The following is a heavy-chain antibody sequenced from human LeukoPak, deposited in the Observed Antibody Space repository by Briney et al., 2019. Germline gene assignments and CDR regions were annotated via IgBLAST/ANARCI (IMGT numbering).Heavy chain of an antibody. V-gene: IGHV1-2*02. CDR2: INPNSGGT. D-gene: IGHD2-15*01. CDR3: ARAQVYCSGGGCPYFDY. Sequence: ASVKVSCKASGYTFTGYYMHWVRHAPGQGLEWMWWINPNSGGTNYAQKFQGRITMTRDTSISTAYMELSRLRSDDTAVYYCARAQVYCSGGGCPYFDYWGQGTLVTVSS. CDR1: GYTFTGYY. J-gene: IGHJ4*02.